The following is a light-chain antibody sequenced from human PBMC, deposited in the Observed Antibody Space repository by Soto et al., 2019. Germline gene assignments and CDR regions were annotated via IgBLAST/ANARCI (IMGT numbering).Light chain of an antibody. CDR2: GNN. V-gene: IGLV2-11*01. J-gene: IGLJ3*02. Sequence: QSALTQPRSVSGSPGQSVTISCTGTSSDVGGYNYVSWYQQHPGKAPKLLIYGNNNRPSGVPDRFSGSKSGTSASLAITGLQAEDEADYYCQSYDRSLSVLFGGGTKLTVL. CDR1: SSDVGGYNY. CDR3: QSYDRSLSVL.